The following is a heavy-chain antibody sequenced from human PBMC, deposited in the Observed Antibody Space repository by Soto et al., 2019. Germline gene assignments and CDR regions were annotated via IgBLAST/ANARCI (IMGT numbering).Heavy chain of an antibody. CDR3: ARERPDGARLDP. D-gene: IGHD6-6*01. V-gene: IGHV4-30-4*01. CDR1: GGSISSGDYY. CDR2: IYYSGST. Sequence: PLETLSLTCTVSGGSISSGDYYWSWIRQPPGKGLEWIGYIYYSGSTYYSPSLKSRVTISVDTSKNQFSLKLSSVTAADTAVYYCARERPDGARLDPWGQGTLVTVS. J-gene: IGHJ5*02.